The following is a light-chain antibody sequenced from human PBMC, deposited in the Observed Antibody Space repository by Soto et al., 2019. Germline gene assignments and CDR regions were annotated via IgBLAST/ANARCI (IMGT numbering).Light chain of an antibody. V-gene: IGKV3-15*01. CDR2: GVS. J-gene: IGKJ4*01. CDR1: QSVSSN. CDR3: QQYNNWPLT. Sequence: EIVMTQSPATLSVSPGERLTLSCRASQSVSSNLAWYQQKAGQPPRLLIYGVSTRATGIPARFSGSGSGTEFTLTISSLQSEDFAVYYCQQYNNWPLTFGGGTKVEIK.